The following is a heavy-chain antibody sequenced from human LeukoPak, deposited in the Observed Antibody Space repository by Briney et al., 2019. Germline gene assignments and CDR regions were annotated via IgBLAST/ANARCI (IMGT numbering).Heavy chain of an antibody. D-gene: IGHD3-10*01. Sequence: GGSLGLSCAASGFTFSSYGMHWVRQAPGKGLEWVAVIWYDGSNKYYADSVKGRFTISRDNSKNTLYLQMNSLRAEDTAVYYCARGTMVRGVIRTPFDYWGQGTLVTVSS. CDR3: ARGTMVRGVIRTPFDY. J-gene: IGHJ4*02. CDR1: GFTFSSYG. CDR2: IWYDGSNK. V-gene: IGHV3-33*01.